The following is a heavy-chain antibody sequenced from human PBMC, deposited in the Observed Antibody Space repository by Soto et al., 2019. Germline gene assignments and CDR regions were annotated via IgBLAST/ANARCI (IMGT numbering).Heavy chain of an antibody. Sequence: GGSLRLSCAASGFTFSSYNMNWVSQAPGKGLEWVSYISSSSSTIYYADSVKGRFTISRDNAKNSLYLQMNSLRDEDTAVYYCARDLSVTTLGEQWIYYYYGMDVWRQGTTVTASS. J-gene: IGHJ6*02. V-gene: IGHV3-48*02. CDR2: ISSSSSTI. CDR1: GFTFSSYN. CDR3: ARDLSVTTLGEQWIYYYYGMDV. D-gene: IGHD4-4*01.